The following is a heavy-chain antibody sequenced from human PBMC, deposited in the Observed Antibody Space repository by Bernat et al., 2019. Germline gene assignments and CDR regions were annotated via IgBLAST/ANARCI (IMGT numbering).Heavy chain of an antibody. V-gene: IGHV3-33*01. CDR2: IWYDGNDK. CDR1: GFTFSGYG. J-gene: IGHJ4*02. D-gene: IGHD1-7*01. CDR3: ARGGNNWNYRSYFDY. Sequence: QVQLVESGGGVVQPGRSLRLSCATSGFTFSGYGMHWVRQAPGKGLEWVAVIWYDGNDKYYADSVKVRFTISRDNSKNTLYLQMNSLRAEDTALYYCARGGNNWNYRSYFDYWGQGTLVTVSS.